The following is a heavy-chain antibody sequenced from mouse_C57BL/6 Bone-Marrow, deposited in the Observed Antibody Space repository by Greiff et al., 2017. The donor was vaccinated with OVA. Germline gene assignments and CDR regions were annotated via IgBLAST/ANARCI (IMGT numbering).Heavy chain of an antibody. CDR1: GFTFSDYY. Sequence: EVKLVESGGGLVQPGGSLKLSCAASGFTFSDYYMYWVRQTPEKRLEWVAYISNGGGSTYYPDTVTGRFTIPSENAKNTLYLQMSRLMSEDTARYYCARQGGWLLPYYFDYWGQGTTLTVSS. V-gene: IGHV5-12*01. D-gene: IGHD2-3*01. CDR2: ISNGGGST. CDR3: ARQGGWLLPYYFDY. J-gene: IGHJ2*01.